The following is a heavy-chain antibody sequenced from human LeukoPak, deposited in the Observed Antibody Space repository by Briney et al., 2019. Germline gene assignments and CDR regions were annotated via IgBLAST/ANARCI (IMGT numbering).Heavy chain of an antibody. D-gene: IGHD5-24*01. CDR2: INSDGGST. CDR1: GFPFSSYW. V-gene: IGHV3-74*01. Sequence: GGPLRLSCTASGFPFSSYWLHWFGQAPGKGLFGFSRINSDGGSTSYADSVKGRFTISRDNAKNTLYLQMNSLRAEDTAVYYCARRIQGMAPYYFDYWGQGTLVTVSS. J-gene: IGHJ4*02. CDR3: ARRIQGMAPYYFDY.